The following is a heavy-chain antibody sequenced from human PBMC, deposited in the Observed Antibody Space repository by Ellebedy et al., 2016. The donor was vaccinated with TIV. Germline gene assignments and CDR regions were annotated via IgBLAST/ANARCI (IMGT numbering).Heavy chain of an antibody. Sequence: PGGSLRLSCAASGITFSSYSMSWVRQAPGKGLEWVSAISNNGAHTYYADSVKGRFTISRDNAKNSLYLRMNSLRAEDTAVYYCARDYYGSGSYSSDWGQGTLVTVSS. CDR1: GITFSSYS. D-gene: IGHD3-10*01. CDR3: ARDYYGSGSYSSD. CDR2: ISNNGAHT. J-gene: IGHJ4*02. V-gene: IGHV3-21*01.